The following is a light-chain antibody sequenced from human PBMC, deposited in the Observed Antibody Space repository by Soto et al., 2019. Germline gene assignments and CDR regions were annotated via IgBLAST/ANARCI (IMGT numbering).Light chain of an antibody. Sequence: AIRMTQSPSSFSASTGDRVTITCRASQGISSHLAWYQVKPGKAPRLLIYTASYLESGVPSRFSGIRSGTYFTLTIISLYSQDFAVYYCQQYFSYPLTFGGGTKVEIK. CDR3: QQYFSYPLT. V-gene: IGKV1-8*01. CDR1: QGISSH. J-gene: IGKJ4*01. CDR2: TAS.